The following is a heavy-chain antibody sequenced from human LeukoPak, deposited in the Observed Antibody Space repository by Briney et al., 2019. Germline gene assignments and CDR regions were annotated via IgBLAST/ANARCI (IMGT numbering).Heavy chain of an antibody. CDR1: GGTFSSYA. Sequence: ASVKVSCKASGGTFSSYAISWVRQAPGQGLEWMGGIIPIFGTANYAQKFQGRVTITADESTSTAYMELSSLRSEDTAVHYCARDPLIYCSGGSCYYNWFDPWGQGTLVTVSS. V-gene: IGHV1-69*13. D-gene: IGHD2-15*01. J-gene: IGHJ5*02. CDR3: ARDPLIYCSGGSCYYNWFDP. CDR2: IIPIFGTA.